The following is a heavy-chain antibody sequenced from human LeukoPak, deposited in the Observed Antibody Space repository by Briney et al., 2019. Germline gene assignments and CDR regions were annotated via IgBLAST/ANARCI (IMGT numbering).Heavy chain of an antibody. J-gene: IGHJ3*02. D-gene: IGHD4-17*01. Sequence: GGSLRLSCAASGFTFSSYAMSWVRQAPGKGLEWVSSISGSGGSTQYAASVQGRFTISRDNSKNTLYLQMNSLRAEDTAVYYCAKDPNGDYIGTFDIWGQGTMVTVSS. V-gene: IGHV3-23*01. CDR1: GFTFSSYA. CDR2: ISGSGGST. CDR3: AKDPNGDYIGTFDI.